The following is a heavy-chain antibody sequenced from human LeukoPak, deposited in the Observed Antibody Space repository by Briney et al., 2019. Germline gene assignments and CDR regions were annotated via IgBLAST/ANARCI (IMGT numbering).Heavy chain of an antibody. CDR2: IIPIFGTA. V-gene: IGHV1-69*13. Sequence: SVKVSCKASGYTFTSYYMHWVRQAPGQGLEWMGGIIPIFGTANYAQKFQGRVTITADESTSTAYMELSSLRSEDTAVYYCAARHYWGQGTLVTVSS. D-gene: IGHD6-25*01. J-gene: IGHJ4*02. CDR1: GYTFTSYY. CDR3: AARHY.